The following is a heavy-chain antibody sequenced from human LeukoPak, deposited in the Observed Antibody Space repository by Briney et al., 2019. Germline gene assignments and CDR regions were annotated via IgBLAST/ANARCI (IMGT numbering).Heavy chain of an antibody. V-gene: IGHV1-69*05. Sequence: GASVKVSCKASGYTFTSYGISWVRQAPGQGLEWMGGIIPSFGSANYAQKFQGRLTITTDESTSTAYMKLNNLTSDDTAVYYCARGGGIVGATTFGTWGQGTLVTVSS. CDR3: ARGGGIVGATTFGT. D-gene: IGHD1-26*01. CDR2: IIPSFGSA. J-gene: IGHJ1*01. CDR1: GYTFTSYG.